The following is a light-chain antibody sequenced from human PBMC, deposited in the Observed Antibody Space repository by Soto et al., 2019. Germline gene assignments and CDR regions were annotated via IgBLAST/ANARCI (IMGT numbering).Light chain of an antibody. CDR1: SSDVGGYNY. Sequence: QSALTQPASVSGSPGQSITISCTGTSSDVGGYNYVSWYQQHPGKAPKLMIYAASNRPPGVSNRFSGSKSGNTACLTISGLQAEDEAEYYCSSYTSTTTVVFGGGTKLTVL. CDR3: SSYTSTTTVV. J-gene: IGLJ2*01. V-gene: IGLV2-14*01. CDR2: AAS.